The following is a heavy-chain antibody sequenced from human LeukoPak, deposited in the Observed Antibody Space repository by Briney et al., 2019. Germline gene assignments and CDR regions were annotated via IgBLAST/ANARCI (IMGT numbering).Heavy chain of an antibody. D-gene: IGHD3-9*01. CDR1: GGSISSSSYY. Sequence: SETLSLTCTVSGGSISSSSYYWGWIRQPPGKGLEWIGSIYYSGSTYYNPSLKSRVTISVDTSKNQFSLKLSSVTAADTAVYYCARGKSYYDILTGYYIGPAATLQNDAFDIWGQGTMVTVSS. V-gene: IGHV4-39*07. J-gene: IGHJ3*02. CDR2: IYYSGST. CDR3: ARGKSYYDILTGYYIGPAATLQNDAFDI.